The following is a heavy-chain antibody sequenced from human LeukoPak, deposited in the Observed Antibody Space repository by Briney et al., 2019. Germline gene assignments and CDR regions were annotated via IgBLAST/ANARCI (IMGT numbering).Heavy chain of an antibody. CDR1: GYTFTSYD. Sequence: ASVKVSCKASGYTFTSYDINWVRQATGQGLEWMGWMNPNRGNTGYAQKFQGRVTITRNTSISTAYMELSSLRSEDTAVYYCARGRRQGRCSSTSCYSYYFDYWGQGTLVTVSS. V-gene: IGHV1-8*03. CDR3: ARGRRQGRCSSTSCYSYYFDY. CDR2: MNPNRGNT. J-gene: IGHJ4*02. D-gene: IGHD2-2*01.